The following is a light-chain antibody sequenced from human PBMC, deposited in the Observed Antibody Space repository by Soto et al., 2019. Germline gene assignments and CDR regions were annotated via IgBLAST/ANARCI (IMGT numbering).Light chain of an antibody. J-gene: IGLJ2*01. V-gene: IGLV2-14*01. CDR2: EVA. CDR1: SSDVGGYKY. CDR3: SSYTSRSSYVL. Sequence: QSALTQPASVSGSPGQSITISCTGTSSDVGGYKYVSWYQHRPGAAPKLVIYEVANRPSGVSTRFSGSRSGNTASLTISGLQAEDEADYYCSSYTSRSSYVLFGGGTQLTVL.